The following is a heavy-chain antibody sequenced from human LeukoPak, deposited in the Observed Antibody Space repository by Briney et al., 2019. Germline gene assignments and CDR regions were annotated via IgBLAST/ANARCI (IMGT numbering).Heavy chain of an antibody. CDR3: ARDYLPYYFDY. CDR2: IHTSGST. V-gene: IGHV4-4*07. Sequence: SETLSLTCTVSGGSFNNYYWSWIRQPAGEALERIGRIHTSGSTHYNPSLKSRVTMSVDTSKNQFSLKLSSLTAADTAVYYCARDYLPYYFDYWGQGTLVTVSS. D-gene: IGHD2/OR15-2a*01. J-gene: IGHJ4*02. CDR1: GGSFNNYY.